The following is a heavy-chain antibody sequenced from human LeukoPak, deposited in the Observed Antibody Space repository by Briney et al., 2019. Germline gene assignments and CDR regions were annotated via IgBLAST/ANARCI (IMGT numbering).Heavy chain of an antibody. CDR2: IIPIFDTA. Sequence: SVKVSCKASGGTFSSYAISWVRQAPGQGLEWMGGIIPIFDTANYAQKFQGRVTVTADESTSTAYMELSSLRSEDTAVYYCASDHCSGGSCYPRYYYGMDVWGKGTTVTVSS. V-gene: IGHV1-69*13. CDR1: GGTFSSYA. CDR3: ASDHCSGGSCYPRYYYGMDV. J-gene: IGHJ6*04. D-gene: IGHD2-15*01.